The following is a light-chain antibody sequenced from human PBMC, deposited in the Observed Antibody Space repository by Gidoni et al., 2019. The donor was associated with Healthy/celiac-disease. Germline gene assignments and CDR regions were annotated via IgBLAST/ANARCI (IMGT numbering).Light chain of an antibody. V-gene: IGKV3-11*01. CDR3: QQRSNWPRSYT. Sequence: EIVLTQSPANLSLSPGERATLSCRASQSVSSYLAWYQQKPGQAPRLLIYDASNRATGIPARFSGSGSGTDFTLTISSLEPEDFAVYYFQQRSNWPRSYTFGQGTKLEIK. CDR1: QSVSSY. J-gene: IGKJ2*01. CDR2: DAS.